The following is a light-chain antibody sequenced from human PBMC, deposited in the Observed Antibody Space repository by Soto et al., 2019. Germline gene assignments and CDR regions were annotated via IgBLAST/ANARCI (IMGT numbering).Light chain of an antibody. CDR1: QSVSSN. J-gene: IGKJ3*01. Sequence: EIVMTQSRATLSVSPGERATLSCRASQSVSSNLAWYQQKPGQAPRLLIYGASTRATGFPARFSGSGSGTDFTLTISSLQSEDFSVYYCQQYNNWPTTFGPGTKVDIK. CDR3: QQYNNWPTT. V-gene: IGKV3-15*01. CDR2: GAS.